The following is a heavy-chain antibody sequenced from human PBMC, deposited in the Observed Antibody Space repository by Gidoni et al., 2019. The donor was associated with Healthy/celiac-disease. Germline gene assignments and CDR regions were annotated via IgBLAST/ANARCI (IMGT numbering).Heavy chain of an antibody. CDR1: GGSISSYY. CDR2: IYYSGST. Sequence: QVQLQESGPGLVKPAETLSLTCTVSGGSISSYYWSWIRQPPGKGLEWIGYIYYSGSTNYNPSLKSRVTISVDTSKNQFSLKLSSVTAADTAVYYCARHVGSGWAYYFDYWGQGTLVTVSS. V-gene: IGHV4-59*08. CDR3: ARHVGSGWAYYFDY. D-gene: IGHD6-19*01. J-gene: IGHJ4*02.